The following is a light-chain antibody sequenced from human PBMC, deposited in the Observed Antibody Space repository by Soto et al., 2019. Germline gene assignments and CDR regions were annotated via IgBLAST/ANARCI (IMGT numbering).Light chain of an antibody. V-gene: IGKV1-17*01. CDR2: AAS. Sequence: DIPMTQSPSSLSASVGDRVTITCQASQGIRNDLGWFQQKPGEAPKRLMYAASSLQSGVPSRFSGSVSGTEFTLTISSLQPEDFATYYCQQYSSYPLTFGQGTKVAIK. J-gene: IGKJ1*01. CDR3: QQYSSYPLT. CDR1: QGIRND.